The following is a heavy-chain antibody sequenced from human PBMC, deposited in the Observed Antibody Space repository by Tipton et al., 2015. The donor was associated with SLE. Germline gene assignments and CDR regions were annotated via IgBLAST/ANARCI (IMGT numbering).Heavy chain of an antibody. CDR3: ARGPFQRWPPGAY. CDR2: IADTGSP. D-gene: IGHD6-19*01. CDR1: GGSFSGYH. V-gene: IGHV4-34*01. Sequence: LRLSCAVYGGSFSGYHVTWIRQPPGQGLEWIGEIADTGSPNYNPTLKSRVTISLDTSKSQFSLILNSLTAADTAVYYCARGPFQRWPPGAYWGQGTLVTVSS. J-gene: IGHJ4*02.